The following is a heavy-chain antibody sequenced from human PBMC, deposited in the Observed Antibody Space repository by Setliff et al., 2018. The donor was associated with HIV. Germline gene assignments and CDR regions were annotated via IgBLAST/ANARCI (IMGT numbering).Heavy chain of an antibody. J-gene: IGHJ6*03. Sequence: SETLSLTCTVSGGSVGSGSYYWSWIRQPAGKGLEWIGRMHTSGNTNYNPSLKSRVTMSVDTSKNQFSLRLSSVTAADTAVYYCASEAWASYRSSSGYYYYYMDVWGKGTTVTVSS. CDR1: GGSVGSGSYY. CDR2: MHTSGNT. V-gene: IGHV4-61*02. CDR3: ASEAWASYRSSSGYYYYYMDV. D-gene: IGHD6-6*01.